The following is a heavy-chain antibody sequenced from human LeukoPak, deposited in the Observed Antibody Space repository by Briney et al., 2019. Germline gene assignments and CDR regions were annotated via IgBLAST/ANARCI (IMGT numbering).Heavy chain of an antibody. J-gene: IGHJ4*02. Sequence: PGGSLRLSCAASGFGFSSYWMTWVRQAPGRGLEFVANIRGDGNEKYYMDSMKGRLTISRDNAKNSLFLQMSGLRAEDTAVYYCMTELLGYRGQGTLVTVSS. D-gene: IGHD1-14*01. CDR1: GFGFSSYW. CDR2: IRGDGNEK. CDR3: MTELLGY. V-gene: IGHV3-7*03.